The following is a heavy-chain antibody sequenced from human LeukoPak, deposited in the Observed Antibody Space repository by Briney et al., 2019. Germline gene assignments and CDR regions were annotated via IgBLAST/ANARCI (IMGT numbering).Heavy chain of an antibody. J-gene: IGHJ4*02. V-gene: IGHV1-2*04. D-gene: IGHD1-26*01. CDR2: INPNSGGT. Sequence: ASVKVSCKASGYTFTSYGISWVRQAPGQGLEWMGWINPNSGGTNYAQKFQGWVTMTRDTSISTAYMELSRLRSDDTAVYYCARGPPSGSYFDFDYWGQGTLVTVSS. CDR3: ARGPPSGSYFDFDY. CDR1: GYTFTSYG.